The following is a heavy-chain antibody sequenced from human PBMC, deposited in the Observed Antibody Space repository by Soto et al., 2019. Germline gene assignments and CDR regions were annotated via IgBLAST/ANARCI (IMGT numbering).Heavy chain of an antibody. Sequence: QVQLQESGPGLVKPSQTLSLTCSVSGDSISTDAYYWSWIRQSPGKGLEWLAYIHFPGTTWYNPSRTSRLSTPLDTSKNQFSLNLDSVTAADTAVYYCARRAVGSGREFDFWGRGALVTVSS. D-gene: IGHD3-10*01. CDR1: GDSISTDAYY. J-gene: IGHJ4*02. CDR3: ARRAVGSGREFDF. V-gene: IGHV4-31*03. CDR2: IHFPGTT.